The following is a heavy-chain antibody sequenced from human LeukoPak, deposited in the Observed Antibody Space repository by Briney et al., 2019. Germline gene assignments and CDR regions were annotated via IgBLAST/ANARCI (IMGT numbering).Heavy chain of an antibody. CDR2: IWHDGSYE. Sequence: HPGRSLRLSCVASGFTFSRYGMHWVRQAPGKGLEWVAVIWHDGSYEYYADSVKGRFTISRDSSKNTLYLQMNSLRAEDTAVYYCAKDGVGATSLDCWGQGTLVTVS. V-gene: IGHV3-33*06. J-gene: IGHJ4*02. D-gene: IGHD1-26*01. CDR1: GFTFSRYG. CDR3: AKDGVGATSLDC.